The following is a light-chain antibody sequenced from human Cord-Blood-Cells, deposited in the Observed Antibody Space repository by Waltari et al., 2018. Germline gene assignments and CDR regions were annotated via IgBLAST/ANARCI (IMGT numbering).Light chain of an antibody. CDR3: MQGIHLPPT. Sequence: EIVMTHTPLSLSVTPRQPGSISCQSSQSLLHSDGKTCVYCYLQKPVQSPQLLIYEVSSRFSGVPGRISGRASATDFTLKSSRVEAEDVGVYYCMQGIHLPPTFGQGTKVEIK. V-gene: IGKV2-29*02. CDR2: EVS. J-gene: IGKJ1*01. CDR1: QSLLHSDGKTC.